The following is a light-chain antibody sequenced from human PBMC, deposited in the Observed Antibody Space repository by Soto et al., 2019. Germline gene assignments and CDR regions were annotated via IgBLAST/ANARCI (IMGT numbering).Light chain of an antibody. CDR1: QSISSFY. J-gene: IGKJ3*01. CDR2: GVS. V-gene: IGKV3-20*01. CDR3: QQYGSSPFT. Sequence: EIVLTQSPGTLSLSPGERATLSCRASQSISSFYLAWYQQKPGQAPRLLIYGVSSRATGIPDRFSGSGSEKDFTLTISRQEPEDCALYYCQQYGSSPFTFGHGTKVEIK.